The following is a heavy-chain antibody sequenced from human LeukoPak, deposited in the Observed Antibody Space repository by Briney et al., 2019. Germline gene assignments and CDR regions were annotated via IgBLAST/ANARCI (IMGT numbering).Heavy chain of an antibody. D-gene: IGHD2-2*02. J-gene: IGHJ4*02. V-gene: IGHV1-69*13. CDR3: ARGSGCSSTSCYSEAMDY. CDR1: GGTFSSYA. CDR2: IIPIFGTA. Sequence: SVNVSCKASGGTFSSYAISWVRQAPGQGLEWMGGIIPIFGTANCAQKFQGRVTITADESTSTAYMELSSLRSEDTAVYYCARGSGCSSTSCYSEAMDYWGQGTLVTVSS.